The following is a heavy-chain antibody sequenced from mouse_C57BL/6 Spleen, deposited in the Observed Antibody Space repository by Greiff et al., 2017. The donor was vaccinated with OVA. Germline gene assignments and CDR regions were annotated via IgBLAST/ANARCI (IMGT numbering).Heavy chain of an antibody. Sequence: EVKLVESEGGLVQPGSSMKLSCTASGFTFSDYYMAWVRQVPEKGLEWVANINHDGSSTYYLDSSKSRFIISRDKAKNILYLQMSSLKSEDTATYYCARYSNYAMDYWGQGTSVTVSS. J-gene: IGHJ4*01. CDR2: INHDGSST. CDR3: ARYSNYAMDY. CDR1: GFTFSDYY. D-gene: IGHD2-5*01. V-gene: IGHV5-16*01.